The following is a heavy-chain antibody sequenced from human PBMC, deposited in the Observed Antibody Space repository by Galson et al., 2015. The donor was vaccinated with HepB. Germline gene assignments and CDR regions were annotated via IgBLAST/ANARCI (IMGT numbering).Heavy chain of an antibody. J-gene: IGHJ3*01. CDR3: ARELPYSGDALGPRNDAFDV. CDR1: GDTFNSYA. V-gene: IGHV1-69*13. D-gene: IGHD1-26*01. Sequence: SVKVSCKASGDTFNSYAISWVRQAPGQGLEWLGGIIPIFNIANSAQKFQGRVTITADESTTTVYMELSSLRSEDTALYYCARELPYSGDALGPRNDAFDVWGQGTMVTVSS. CDR2: IIPIFNIA.